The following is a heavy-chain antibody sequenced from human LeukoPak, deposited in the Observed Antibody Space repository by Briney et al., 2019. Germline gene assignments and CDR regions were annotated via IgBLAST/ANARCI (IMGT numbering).Heavy chain of an antibody. CDR3: ARQPRYSLDDFDL. V-gene: IGHV4-4*07. CDR1: GGSISSYY. Sequence: SETLSLICSVSGGSISSYYWSWIRQPAGKGLEWIGRIYTSGVTNYNPSLKSRVTISVDTSKNQFSLNLRSVTAADTAVYYCARQPRYSLDDFDLWGRGTLVTVSS. CDR2: IYTSGVT. J-gene: IGHJ2*01. D-gene: IGHD1-26*01.